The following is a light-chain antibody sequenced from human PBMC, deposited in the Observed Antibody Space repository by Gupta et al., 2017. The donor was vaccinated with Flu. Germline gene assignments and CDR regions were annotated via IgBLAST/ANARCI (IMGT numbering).Light chain of an antibody. V-gene: IGKV1-9*01. CDR1: QGISSY. CDR2: AAS. J-gene: IGKJ5*01. CDR3: QQLNSYFST. Sequence: DRVTITCRASQGISSYLAWYQQKPGKAPKLLIYAASTLQSGVPSRSSGSGSGTEFTLTISSLQPEDFATYYCQQLNSYFSTFGQGTRLEIK.